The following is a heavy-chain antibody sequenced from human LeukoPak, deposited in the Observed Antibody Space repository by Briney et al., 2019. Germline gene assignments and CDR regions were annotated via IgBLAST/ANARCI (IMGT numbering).Heavy chain of an antibody. D-gene: IGHD3-10*01. CDR2: ISSSGSTM. V-gene: IGHV3-11*01. J-gene: IGHJ4*02. CDR1: GFTFSDYY. Sequence: PGGSLRLSCAASGFTFSDYYMSWIRQSPGKGLEWVSHISSSGSTMYYADSVEGRFTISRDNAKSSLHLQMNSLRAEDTAVYYCARWGSGSSPFDNWGQGALVTVSS. CDR3: ARWGSGSSPFDN.